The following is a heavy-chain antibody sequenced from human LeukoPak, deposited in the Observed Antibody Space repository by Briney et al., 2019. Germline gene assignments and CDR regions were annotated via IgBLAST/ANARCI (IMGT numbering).Heavy chain of an antibody. CDR3: ARGRTGYQLLYY. J-gene: IGHJ4*02. CDR2: ISGHNGNT. Sequence: SVKVSCKASGYTFTSYGISWVRQAPGQGLEWMGWISGHNGNTKYAQKLQGRVTMTTDTSTSTAFMELRSLRSEDTAVYYCARGRTGYQLLYYWGQGTLVTVSS. D-gene: IGHD2-2*01. V-gene: IGHV1-18*01. CDR1: GYTFTSYG.